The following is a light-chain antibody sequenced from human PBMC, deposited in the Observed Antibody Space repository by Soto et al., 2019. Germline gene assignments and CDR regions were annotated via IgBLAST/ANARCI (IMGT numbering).Light chain of an antibody. V-gene: IGLV4-69*01. J-gene: IGLJ2*01. CDR3: QTWGSGLVV. CDR1: SGHSNYA. Sequence: QLVLTQSPSASASLGASVKLTCTLSSGHSNYAIAWHQQQSEKGPRYLMKLNSDGSHSKGDGIPDRFSGSSSGAERYLTISSLQSEDEADYYWQTWGSGLVVFGGGTKLTVL. CDR2: LNSDGSH.